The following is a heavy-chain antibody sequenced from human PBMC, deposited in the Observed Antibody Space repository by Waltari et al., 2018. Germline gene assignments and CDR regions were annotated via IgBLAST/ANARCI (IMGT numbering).Heavy chain of an antibody. CDR3: ARGTYYYDSSGYFPGAFDI. CDR2: IIPYFGTA. J-gene: IGHJ3*02. V-gene: IGHV1-69*08. Sequence: QVQLVQSGAEVKKPGSSVKVSCKASGGTFSSYAISWVRQAPGQGLEWMGRIIPYFGTANYAQKFHGRVTITADKSTSTAYMELSSLRSEDTAVYYCARGTYYYDSSGYFPGAFDIWGQGTMVTVSS. D-gene: IGHD3-22*01. CDR1: GGTFSSYA.